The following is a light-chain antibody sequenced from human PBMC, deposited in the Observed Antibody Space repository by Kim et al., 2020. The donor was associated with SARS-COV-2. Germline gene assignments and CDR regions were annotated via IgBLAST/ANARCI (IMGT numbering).Light chain of an antibody. CDR1: KLGDKY. CDR2: QDT. CDR3: QAWDNTWV. Sequence: SYELTQPPSVSVSPGQTVTITCSGDKLGDKYSSWYQQQPGQAPVLVIYQDTKRPSGITERFVGSNSGNTATLTISGAQAMDEADYYCQAWDNTWVFGGGTQLTVL. J-gene: IGLJ3*02. V-gene: IGLV3-1*01.